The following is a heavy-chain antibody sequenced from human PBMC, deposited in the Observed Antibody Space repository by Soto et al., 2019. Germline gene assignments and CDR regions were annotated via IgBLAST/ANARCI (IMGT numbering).Heavy chain of an antibody. CDR1: GGSISPFY. CDR2: LYYSGNT. J-gene: IGHJ4*02. D-gene: IGHD3-16*01. CDR3: ARVGGVGASTFDY. Sequence: SETLSLTCTVSGGSISPFYWSWVRQPPGKGLEWIGYLYYSGNTNYNPSLKSRVTISVDASKNQVSLRLTSVTAADTAVYYCARVGGVGASTFDYWGQGTVVTVSS. V-gene: IGHV4-59*01.